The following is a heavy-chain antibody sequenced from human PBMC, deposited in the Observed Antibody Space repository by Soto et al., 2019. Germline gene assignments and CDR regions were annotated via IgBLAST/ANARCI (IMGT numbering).Heavy chain of an antibody. D-gene: IGHD6-19*01. V-gene: IGHV1-2*02. Sequence: ASVKVSCKASGYTFTGFYLHWVRQAPGQGLEWMGWINPNNGVTTYAKNFQGRVTMTRDSFISTAYMELSSLRSDDTAVYFCAAAAIPVAGRHPDFWGQGTVVTVSS. CDR3: AAAAIPVAGRHPDF. CDR2: INPNNGVT. J-gene: IGHJ4*02. CDR1: GYTFTGFY.